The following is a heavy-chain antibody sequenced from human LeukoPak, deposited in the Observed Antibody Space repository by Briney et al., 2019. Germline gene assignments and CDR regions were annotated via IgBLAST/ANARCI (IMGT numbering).Heavy chain of an antibody. CDR1: GYTFTGYF. D-gene: IGHD1-26*01. CDR3: ARSIVGATNYFDY. J-gene: IGHJ4*02. Sequence: ASVKVSCKASGYTFTGYFIHWVRQAPEQGLEWMGWINPNNGGIKYAQKFQDRVTMSVDTSKNQFSLKLSSVTAADTAVYYCARSIVGATNYFDYWGQGTLVTVSS. V-gene: IGHV1-2*02. CDR2: INPNNGGI.